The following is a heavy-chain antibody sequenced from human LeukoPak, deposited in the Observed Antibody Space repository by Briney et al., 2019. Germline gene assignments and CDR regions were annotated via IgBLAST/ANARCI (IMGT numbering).Heavy chain of an antibody. D-gene: IGHD2-15*01. CDR1: GGSISSYY. Sequence: SETLSLTCTVSGGSISSYYWSWIRQPPGKGLEWIGYIYHTGSTNYNPSLKSRVTISVDTSKNQVSLKLSSVTAADTAVYYCARVKGGYCSGGSCYLDYWGQGTLVTVSS. CDR2: IYHTGST. J-gene: IGHJ4*02. CDR3: ARVKGGYCSGGSCYLDY. V-gene: IGHV4-59*01.